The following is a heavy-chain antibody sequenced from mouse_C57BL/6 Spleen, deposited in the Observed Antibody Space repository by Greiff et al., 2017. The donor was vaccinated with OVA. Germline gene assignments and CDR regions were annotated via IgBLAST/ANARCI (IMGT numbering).Heavy chain of an antibody. CDR2: ISYDGSN. D-gene: IGHD2-1*01. CDR1: GYSITSGYY. J-gene: IGHJ1*03. Sequence: EVHLVESGPGLVKPSQSLSLTCSVTGYSITSGYYWNWIRQFPGNKLEWMGYISYDGSNNYNPTLKNRTSITRDTSKNQVFLKLNSVTTEDTATYYCARGDGNYEGWYFDVWGTGTTVTVSS. CDR3: ARGDGNYEGWYFDV. V-gene: IGHV3-6*01.